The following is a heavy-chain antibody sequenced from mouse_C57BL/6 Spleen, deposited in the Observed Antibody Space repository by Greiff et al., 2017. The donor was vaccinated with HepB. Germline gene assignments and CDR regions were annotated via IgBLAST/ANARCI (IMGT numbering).Heavy chain of an antibody. D-gene: IGHD1-1*02. Sequence: QVQLQQSGPELVKPGASVKISCKASGYAFSSSWMNWVKQRPGKGLEWIGRIYPGDGDTNYNGKFKGKATLTADKSSSTAYMQLSSLTSEDSAVYFCARGYYGNEGGYWGQGTTLTVSS. CDR1: GYAFSSSW. J-gene: IGHJ2*01. CDR3: ARGYYGNEGGY. V-gene: IGHV1-82*01. CDR2: IYPGDGDT.